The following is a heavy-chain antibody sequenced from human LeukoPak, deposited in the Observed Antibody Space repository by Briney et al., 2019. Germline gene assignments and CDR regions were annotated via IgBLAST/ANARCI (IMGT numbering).Heavy chain of an antibody. J-gene: IGHJ4*02. CDR2: ISGSGGST. CDR1: GFTFSSYA. Sequence: GGSLRLSCAASGFTFSSYAISWLRQAPAKGLEWVSAISGSGGSTYYVDSVKGRFTISRDNSKNTMYLQMNSLRAEDTAVYYCAKESGQSPHYFDYWGQGTLVTVSS. V-gene: IGHV3-23*01. CDR3: AKESGQSPHYFDY.